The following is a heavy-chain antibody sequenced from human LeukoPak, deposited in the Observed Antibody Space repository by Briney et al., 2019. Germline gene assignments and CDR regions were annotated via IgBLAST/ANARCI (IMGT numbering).Heavy chain of an antibody. V-gene: IGHV4-59*08. Sequence: SETLSLTCIVSGGSISSYYWSWIRQPPGKGLEWIGYIYYSGGANYNPSLKSRVTISVDTSKNQFSLKLSSVTAADTAVYYCARYQRGCPFDYWGQGTLVTVSS. J-gene: IGHJ4*02. CDR1: GGSISSYY. CDR2: IYYSGGA. CDR3: ARYQRGCPFDY. D-gene: IGHD3-10*01.